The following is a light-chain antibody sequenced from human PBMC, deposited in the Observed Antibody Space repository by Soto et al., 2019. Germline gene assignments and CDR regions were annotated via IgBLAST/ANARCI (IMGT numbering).Light chain of an antibody. Sequence: EVVLTQSPGTLSLSPGERATLSFGASQSVSSYLSWYQQKPGQAPRLLIYGASTRATGIPARFSGSGSGTEFTLTISSLQSEDFAVYYCQQYNNWPPLTFGGGTKVDIK. CDR3: QQYNNWPPLT. CDR2: GAS. J-gene: IGKJ4*01. V-gene: IGKV3-15*01. CDR1: QSVSSY.